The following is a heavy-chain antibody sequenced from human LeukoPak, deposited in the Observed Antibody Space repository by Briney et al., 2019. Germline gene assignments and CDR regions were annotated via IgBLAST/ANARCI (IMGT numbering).Heavy chain of an antibody. CDR1: GFTVSSNY. CDR2: IYSGGST. Sequence: GGSLRLSCAASGFTVSSNYMSWVRQAPGKGLERVSVIYSGGSTYYADSVKGRFTISRDNSKNTLYLQMNSLRAEDTAVYYCARDSGAMGIYYYYGMDVWGQGTTVTVSS. D-gene: IGHD5-18*01. V-gene: IGHV3-53*01. J-gene: IGHJ6*02. CDR3: ARDSGAMGIYYYYGMDV.